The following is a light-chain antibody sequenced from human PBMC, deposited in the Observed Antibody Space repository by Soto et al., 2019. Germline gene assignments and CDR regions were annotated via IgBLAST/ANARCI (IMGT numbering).Light chain of an antibody. CDR1: SSDVGAHNY. CDR3: CSYEDKYSDV. Sequence: QSVLTQPRSVSGSPGQSVTISCTGTSSDVGAHNYVSWYQQHPGKAPKLMTYDVSKRPSGVPDRFSGSKSGNTASLTISGLQAEDEADYYCCSYEDKYSDVFGTRTKVTV. J-gene: IGLJ1*01. V-gene: IGLV2-11*01. CDR2: DVS.